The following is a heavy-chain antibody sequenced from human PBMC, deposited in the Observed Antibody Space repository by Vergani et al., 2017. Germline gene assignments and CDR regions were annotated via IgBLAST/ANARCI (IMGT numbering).Heavy chain of an antibody. D-gene: IGHD3-3*01. J-gene: IGHJ6*03. CDR3: ARQSAEYYDVWSGPIYYYMDV. V-gene: IGHV4-39*01. Sequence: QLQLQESGPGLVKPSETLSLTCTVSGGSISSSSYYWGWIRQPPGKGLEWIGSIYYSGSTYYNPSLKSRVTISVDTSKNQFSLKLSSVTAADTAVYYCARQSAEYYDVWSGPIYYYMDVWGKGTTVTVSS. CDR1: GGSISSSSYY. CDR2: IYYSGST.